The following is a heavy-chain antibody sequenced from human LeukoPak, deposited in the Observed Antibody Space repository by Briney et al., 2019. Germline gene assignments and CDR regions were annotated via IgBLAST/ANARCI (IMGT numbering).Heavy chain of an antibody. CDR3: ARDYTYYSGNRYYDGFDF. CDR1: GFTSSAYW. CDR2: IKRDGSEK. Sequence: GGSLRLSCAASGFTSSAYWMTWVRQAPGKGRGWVANIKRDGSEKYYVDSVEGRFTISRDNVKKSLYLQMNSLRLEDTAVSYCARDYTYYSGNRYYDGFDFWGQGTLVTVSS. D-gene: IGHD2-15*01. J-gene: IGHJ4*02. V-gene: IGHV3-7*01.